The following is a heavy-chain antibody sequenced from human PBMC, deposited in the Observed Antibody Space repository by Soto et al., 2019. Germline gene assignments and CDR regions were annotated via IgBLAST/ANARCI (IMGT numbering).Heavy chain of an antibody. CDR1: GYTFTSYG. CDR3: ARTPYGSGRMNYYYYGMDV. D-gene: IGHD3-10*01. J-gene: IGHJ6*02. V-gene: IGHV1-18*01. CDR2: ISAYNGNT. Sequence: GASVKVSCKASGYTFTSYGISWVRQAPGQGLEWMGWISAYNGNTNYAQKLQGRVTMTTDTSTSTAYMELRSLRSDDTAVYYCARTPYGSGRMNYYYYGMDVWGQGTTVTVSS.